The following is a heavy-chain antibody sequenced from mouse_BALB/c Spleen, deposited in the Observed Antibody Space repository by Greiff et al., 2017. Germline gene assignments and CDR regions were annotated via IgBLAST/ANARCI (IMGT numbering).Heavy chain of an antibody. J-gene: IGHJ2*01. Sequence: QVQLKESGAELARPGASVKLSCKASGYTFTSYWMQWVKQRPGQGLEWIGAIYPGDGDTRYTQKFKGKATLTADKSSSTAYMQLSSLASEDSAVYYCARSCNYPLYYFDYWGQGTTLTVSS. CDR3: ARSCNYPLYYFDY. CDR2: IYPGDGDT. V-gene: IGHV1-87*01. CDR1: GYTFTSYW. D-gene: IGHD2-1*01.